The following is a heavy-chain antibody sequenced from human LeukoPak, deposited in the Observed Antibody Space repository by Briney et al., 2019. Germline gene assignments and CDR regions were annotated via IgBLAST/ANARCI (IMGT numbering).Heavy chain of an antibody. CDR3: ARDRRAVSFYSNWFHP. V-gene: IGHV1-69*04. J-gene: IGHJ5*02. D-gene: IGHD5/OR15-5a*01. CDR1: GYTFSSYA. CDR2: IIPIFGIA. Sequence: SVKVSCKASGYTFSSYAISWVRQAPGQGLEWMGRIIPIFGIANYAQKFQGRVTITADKSTSTAYMELSSLRSEDTAVYYCARDRRAVSFYSNWFHPWGQGTLVTVPS.